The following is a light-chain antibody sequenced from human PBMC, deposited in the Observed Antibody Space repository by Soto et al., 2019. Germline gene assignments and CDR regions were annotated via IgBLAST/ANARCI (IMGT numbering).Light chain of an antibody. V-gene: IGLV1-40*01. CDR2: ENN. CDR1: SSNIGAGYE. Sequence: QSVLPQPPSVSEDQGQRVTISCTGSSSNIGAGYEAHWYQQVPGTAPKLLIYENNNRPSGVPDRFSGSKSGTSASLAITGLQAEDEDEYYCQSYDSSLSGYVFGTGTKLTVL. CDR3: QSYDSSLSGYV. J-gene: IGLJ1*01.